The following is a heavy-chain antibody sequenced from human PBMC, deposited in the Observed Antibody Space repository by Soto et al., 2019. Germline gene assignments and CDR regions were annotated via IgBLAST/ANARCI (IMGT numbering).Heavy chain of an antibody. J-gene: IGHJ4*02. V-gene: IGHV1-2*04. CDR3: ARGQGSGWYEDLDY. D-gene: IGHD6-19*01. CDR1: GYAFIAYH. CDR2: INPNSGGT. Sequence: QVQLLQSGAEVKKPGASVKVSCKDSGYAFIAYHMHWVRQAPGQELEWMGWINPNSGGTNFAQKFQDWITMTRDTSINTVYMELRRLKSDDTAVYYCARGQGSGWYEDLDYWGQGTLVTVSS.